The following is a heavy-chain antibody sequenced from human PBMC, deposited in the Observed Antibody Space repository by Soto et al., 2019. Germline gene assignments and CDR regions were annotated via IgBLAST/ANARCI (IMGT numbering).Heavy chain of an antibody. CDR3: ARVSYGDYYFQH. Sequence: GSLRLSCAASGFTFSSYWMSWVRQDPGRGLEWVANIKQDGSEKYYVDSVKGRFTISRDNAKKSLYLQMNSLRAEDTAVYYCARVSYGDYYFQHWGQGTLVTVSS. CDR1: GFTFSSYW. CDR2: IKQDGSEK. J-gene: IGHJ1*01. V-gene: IGHV3-7*03. D-gene: IGHD4-17*01.